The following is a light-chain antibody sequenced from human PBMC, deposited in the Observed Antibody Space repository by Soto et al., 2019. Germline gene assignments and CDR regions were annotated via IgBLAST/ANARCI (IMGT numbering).Light chain of an antibody. J-gene: IGKJ2*01. Sequence: ENELTQSPATLSLSPGERATLSCRASQSVTNSFFAWYQLKPGQAPRLLIYGISTRATGIPDRFSGSGSGTDFTLTISRLEPEDFVVYYCQQYSSLPHTFGQGTKLEVK. CDR2: GIS. CDR3: QQYSSLPHT. V-gene: IGKV3-20*01. CDR1: QSVTNSF.